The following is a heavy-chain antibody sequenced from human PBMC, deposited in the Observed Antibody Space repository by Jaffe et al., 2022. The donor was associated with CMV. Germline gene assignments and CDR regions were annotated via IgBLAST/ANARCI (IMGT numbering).Heavy chain of an antibody. V-gene: IGHV4-4*02. CDR2: IYRSGST. CDR3: ARVFDSSNYIFDY. CDR1: GGSISGTNW. J-gene: IGHJ4*02. D-gene: IGHD4-4*01. Sequence: QVQLQESGPGLVKPSGTLSLTCAVSGGSISGTNWWSWVRQPPGKGLEWIGEIYRSGSTNYNPSLKSRVTISLDKSKNQFSLKLSSVTAADTAVYYCARVFDSSNYIFDYWGQGTLVTVSS.